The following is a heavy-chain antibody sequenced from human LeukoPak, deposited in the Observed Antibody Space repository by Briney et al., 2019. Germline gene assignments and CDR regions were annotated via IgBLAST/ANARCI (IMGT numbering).Heavy chain of an antibody. CDR1: GYSISSGCY. J-gene: IGHJ4*02. Sequence: SETLSLTCAVSGYSISSGCYWGWIRRPPGKGLEWIGSIYHSGSTYYNPSLKSRVTISVDTSKNQFSLKLSSVTAADTAVYYCARRTLSAIDYWGQGTLVTVSS. D-gene: IGHD2/OR15-2a*01. CDR2: IYHSGST. CDR3: ARRTLSAIDY. V-gene: IGHV4-38-2*01.